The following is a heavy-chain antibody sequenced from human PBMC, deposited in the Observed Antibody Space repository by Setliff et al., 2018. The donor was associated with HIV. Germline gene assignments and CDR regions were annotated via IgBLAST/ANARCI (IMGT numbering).Heavy chain of an antibody. V-gene: IGHV4-4*09. D-gene: IGHD5-12*01. CDR2: ISTSGST. CDR1: GASFTTHY. CDR3: TRLAGGYADY. Sequence: SETLSLTCTVSGASFTTHYWSLIRQPPGKGLEWIGCISTSGSTNYNPSLKSRVTISIDMSKNHFSLKMSSLTAADTAVYYCTRLAGGYADYWGQGTLVTVSS. J-gene: IGHJ4*02.